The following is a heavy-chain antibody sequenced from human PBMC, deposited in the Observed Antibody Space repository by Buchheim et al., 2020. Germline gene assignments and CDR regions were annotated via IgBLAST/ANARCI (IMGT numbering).Heavy chain of an antibody. CDR2: ISSDGSTT. CDR1: GFTFNNYW. J-gene: IGHJ6*01. D-gene: IGHD3-10*01. CDR3: ARAYGAGSYYGHYYGMDV. V-gene: IGHV3-74*01. Sequence: EVRLVESGGGLVQPGGSLRLSCVASGFTFNNYWMHWVRQVPGKGLLWVSYISSDGSTTTYADSVKGRLTVSRDNAKNTLYLQMNSLRGDDTAVYFCARAYGAGSYYGHYYGMDVWGQGTT.